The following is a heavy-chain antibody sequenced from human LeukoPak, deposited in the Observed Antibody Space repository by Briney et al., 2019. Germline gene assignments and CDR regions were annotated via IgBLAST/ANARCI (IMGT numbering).Heavy chain of an antibody. D-gene: IGHD3-10*01. CDR2: ISNDGSIK. CDR3: ARGLSVSYEAGYYYGMDV. V-gene: IGHV3-30-3*01. Sequence: PGRSLRLSCVASGFTFTTTMHWVRQAPGKGLDWVAVISNDGSIKYYADSVKGRFTISRDNSKNALYLETNGLRAEDTAIYYCARGLSVSYEAGYYYGMDVWGQGTSVTVSS. J-gene: IGHJ6*02. CDR1: GFTFTTT.